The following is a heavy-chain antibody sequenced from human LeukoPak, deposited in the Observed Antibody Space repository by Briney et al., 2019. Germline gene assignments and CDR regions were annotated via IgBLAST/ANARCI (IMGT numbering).Heavy chain of an antibody. V-gene: IGHV3-21*01. CDR2: ISSSSSYI. CDR1: GFTFSSYS. CDR3: ARDKVQLPFDY. D-gene: IGHD5-24*01. Sequence: GGSLRLSCAASGFTFSSYSMNWVRQAPWKGLEWVSSISSSSSYIYYADSVKGRFTISRDNAKNSLYLQMNSLRAEDTAVYYCARDKVQLPFDYWGQGTLVTVSS. J-gene: IGHJ4*02.